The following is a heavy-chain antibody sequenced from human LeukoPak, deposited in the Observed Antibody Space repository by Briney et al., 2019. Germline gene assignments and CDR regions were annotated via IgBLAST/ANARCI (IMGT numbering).Heavy chain of an antibody. Sequence: GGSLRLSCAASGFIFNSYAMTWVRQAPGKGLEWVSAISASGGSTYYADSVKGRFTISRDNAKNSLYLQMNSLRAEDTAVYYCARDRTLLTYYDYWGQGTLVTVSS. CDR3: ARDRTLLTYYDY. CDR1: GFIFNSYA. D-gene: IGHD2-2*01. CDR2: ISASGGST. V-gene: IGHV3-23*01. J-gene: IGHJ4*02.